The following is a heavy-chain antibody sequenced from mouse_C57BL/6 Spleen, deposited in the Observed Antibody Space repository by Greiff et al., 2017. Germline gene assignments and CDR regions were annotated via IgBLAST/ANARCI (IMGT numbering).Heavy chain of an antibody. CDR1: GYTFTSYW. J-gene: IGHJ1*03. CDR2: IYPGSGST. CDR3: ARCYYGSSFYWYFDV. D-gene: IGHD1-1*01. V-gene: IGHV1-55*01. Sequence: QVQLQQPGAELVKPGASVTMSCKASGYTFTSYWITWVKQRPGQGLEWIGDIYPGSGSTNYNEKFKSKATLTVDTSSSTAYMQLSSLTSEDSAVYYCARCYYGSSFYWYFDVWGTGTTVTVSS.